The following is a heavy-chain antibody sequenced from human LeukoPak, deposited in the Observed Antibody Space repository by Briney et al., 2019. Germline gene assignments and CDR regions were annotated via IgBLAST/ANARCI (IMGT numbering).Heavy chain of an antibody. CDR2: ISGNGDST. CDR1: GFTFSSYA. CDR3: ARAPGRYYGDFDY. Sequence: QPGGSLRLSCAASGFTFSSYAMHWVRQAPGKGLEYVSAISGNGDSTYYANPVKGRFTISRDNSKNTLYLQMGSLRSDDMAVYYCARAPGRYYGDFDYWGQGTLVTVSS. D-gene: IGHD4-17*01. J-gene: IGHJ4*02. V-gene: IGHV3-64*01.